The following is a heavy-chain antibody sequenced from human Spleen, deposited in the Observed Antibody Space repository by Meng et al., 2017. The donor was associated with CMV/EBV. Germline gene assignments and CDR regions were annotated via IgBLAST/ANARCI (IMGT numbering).Heavy chain of an antibody. V-gene: IGHV1-2*02. CDR3: ARDLGINDFWSGRNWFDP. CDR1: GYTFTDYF. D-gene: IGHD3-3*01. Sequence: ASVKVSCKASGYTFTDYFPHWVRQAPGQGLEWLGWINPSSGGTNYAQKFQGRVTMTRDTSISTAYMELSRLRSDDTAVYYCARDLGINDFWSGRNWFDPWGQGTLVTVSS. CDR2: INPSSGGT. J-gene: IGHJ5*02.